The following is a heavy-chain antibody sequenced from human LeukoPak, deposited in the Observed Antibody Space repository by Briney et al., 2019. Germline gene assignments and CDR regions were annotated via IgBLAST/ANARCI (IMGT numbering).Heavy chain of an antibody. V-gene: IGHV4-39*01. CDR2: IYYSGST. Sequence: SETLSLTCTVSGGSISSSSYYWGWIRQPPGKGLEWIGSIYYSGSTYYNPSLKSRVTISVDTSKNQFSLKLSSVTAADTAVYYCARRSIAVAGTRHTAYDYWGQGTLVTVSS. CDR1: GGSISSSSYY. D-gene: IGHD6-19*01. CDR3: ARRSIAVAGTRHTAYDY. J-gene: IGHJ4*02.